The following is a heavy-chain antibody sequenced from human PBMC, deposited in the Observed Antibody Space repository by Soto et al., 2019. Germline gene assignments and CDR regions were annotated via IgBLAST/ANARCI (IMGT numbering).Heavy chain of an antibody. J-gene: IGHJ4*02. Sequence: VQLVESGGGLVQPGGSLRLSCAASGFTFSSYWMSWVRQAPGKGLEWVANIKQDGSEKYYVDSVKGRFTISRDNAKNSLYLQMSSLRAEDTAVYYCASELSYGHRGPDYWGQGTLVTVSS. CDR1: GFTFSSYW. CDR3: ASELSYGHRGPDY. D-gene: IGHD3-16*01. CDR2: IKQDGSEK. V-gene: IGHV3-7*03.